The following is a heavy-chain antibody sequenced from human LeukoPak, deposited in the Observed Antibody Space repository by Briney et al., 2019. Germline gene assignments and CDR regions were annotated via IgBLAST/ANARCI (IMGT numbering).Heavy chain of an antibody. CDR1: GYSFTDYY. D-gene: IGHD2-21*01. Sequence: ASVKVCCKTSGYSFTDYYMHWVRQAPGQGLEWMGWISPNSGGTSSAQKFQGRVTMTRNTSITTVYMEVSWLTSDDTAIYYCARADRVDGGPYLIGPWGQGTLVTVSS. J-gene: IGHJ5*02. CDR2: ISPNSGGT. CDR3: ARADRVDGGPYLIGP. V-gene: IGHV1-2*02.